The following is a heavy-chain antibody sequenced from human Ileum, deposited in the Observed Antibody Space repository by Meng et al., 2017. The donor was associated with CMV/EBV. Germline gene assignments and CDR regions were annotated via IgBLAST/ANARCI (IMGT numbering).Heavy chain of an antibody. Sequence: AASGFRFTIGGSPRVPQAPGQWLEWVAVIWNNGNTKYYADSVKGRFTISRDTSKNMLYLQMDSLREEDTAVYYCAKDLRNMGGGDYWGQGTLVTVSS. CDR1: GFRFTIGG. J-gene: IGHJ4*02. V-gene: IGHV3-33*06. CDR2: IWNNGNTK. CDR3: AKDLRNMGGGDY. D-gene: IGHD1-14*01.